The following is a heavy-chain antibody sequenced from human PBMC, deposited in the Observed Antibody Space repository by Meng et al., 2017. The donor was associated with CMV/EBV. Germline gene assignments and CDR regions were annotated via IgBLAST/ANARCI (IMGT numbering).Heavy chain of an antibody. CDR1: GYTFTSYD. D-gene: IGHD3-3*01. CDR3: ARVRGLRFLEWLLSSSFDP. V-gene: IGHV1-8*01. J-gene: IGHJ5*02. Sequence: ASVKVSCKASGYTFTSYDINWVRQATGQGLEWMGWMNPNSGNTGYAQKFQGRVTMTRNTSISTAYMELSSLRSDDTAVYYCARVRGLRFLEWLLSSSFDPWGQGTLVTVS. CDR2: MNPNSGNT.